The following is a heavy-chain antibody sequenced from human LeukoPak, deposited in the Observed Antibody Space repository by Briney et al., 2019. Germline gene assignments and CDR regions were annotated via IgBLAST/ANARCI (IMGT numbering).Heavy chain of an antibody. J-gene: IGHJ4*02. CDR2: IWYDGSNK. CDR1: GFTFSSYG. Sequence: PGGSLRLSCAASGFTFSSYGMHWVRQAPGKGLEWVAVIWYDGSNKYYADSVKGRFTISRDNSKNTLYLQMNSLRAEDTAVYYCARECYDFWSGYYIGYFDYWGQGTLVTVSS. V-gene: IGHV3-33*01. D-gene: IGHD3-3*01. CDR3: ARECYDFWSGYYIGYFDY.